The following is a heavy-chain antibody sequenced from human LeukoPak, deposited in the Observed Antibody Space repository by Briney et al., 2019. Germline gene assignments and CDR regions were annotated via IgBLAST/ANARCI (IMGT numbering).Heavy chain of an antibody. CDR3: ARVARDDSSGYRDY. CDR1: GGTFSSYA. Sequence: ASVKVSCKASGGTFSSYAISWVRQAPGQGLEWMGRIIPILGIANYAQKFQGRVTITADKSTSTAYMELSSLRSEDTAVYYCARVARDDSSGYRDYWGQGTLVTVSS. D-gene: IGHD3-22*01. V-gene: IGHV1-69*04. CDR2: IIPILGIA. J-gene: IGHJ4*02.